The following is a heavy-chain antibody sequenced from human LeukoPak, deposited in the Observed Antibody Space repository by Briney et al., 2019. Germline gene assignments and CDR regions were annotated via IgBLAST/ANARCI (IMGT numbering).Heavy chain of an antibody. Sequence: SETLSLTCTVSGGSISSSSYYWGWIRQPPGKGLEWIGSIYYSGSTYYNPSLKSRVTISVDTSKNQVSLKLSSVTAADTAVYYCARKRPWGLSRYFDYWGQGTLVTVSS. V-gene: IGHV4-39*07. CDR3: ARKRPWGLSRYFDY. CDR2: IYYSGST. CDR1: GGSISSSSYY. J-gene: IGHJ4*02. D-gene: IGHD7-27*01.